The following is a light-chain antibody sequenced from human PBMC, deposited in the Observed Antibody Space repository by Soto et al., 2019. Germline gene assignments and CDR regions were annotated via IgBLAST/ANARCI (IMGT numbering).Light chain of an antibody. CDR3: SSYTSSSTLVV. CDR2: DVS. Sequence: QSALTQPASVSGSPGQSITISCTGTSSDVGGYNYVSWCQQHPGKAPKLMIYDVSNRPSGVSNRFSGSKSGNTASLTISGLQAEDEADYYCSSYTSSSTLVVFGTGTKVTFL. V-gene: IGLV2-14*01. J-gene: IGLJ1*01. CDR1: SSDVGGYNY.